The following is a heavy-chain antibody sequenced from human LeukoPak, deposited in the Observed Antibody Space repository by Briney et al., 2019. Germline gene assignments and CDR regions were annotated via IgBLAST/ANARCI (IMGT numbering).Heavy chain of an antibody. CDR2: ISSSSSYI. CDR1: GFTFSSYS. D-gene: IGHD2-2*01. V-gene: IGHV3-21*01. CDR3: ARDPFTRDYYFDY. Sequence: PGGSLRLSRAASGFTFSSYSMNWVRQAPGKGLEWVSSISSSSSYIYYADSVKGRFTISRDNAKNSLYLQMNSLRAEDTAVYYCARDPFTRDYYFDYWGQGTLVTVSS. J-gene: IGHJ4*02.